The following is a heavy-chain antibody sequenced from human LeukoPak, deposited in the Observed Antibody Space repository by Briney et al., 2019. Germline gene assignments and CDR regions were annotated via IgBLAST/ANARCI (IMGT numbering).Heavy chain of an antibody. CDR2: IYYSGST. J-gene: IGHJ6*02. Sequence: SETLSLTCTVSGGSISSYYWSWIRQPPGKGLEWIGYIYYSGSTNYNPSLKSRVTISVDTSKNQFSLKLSSVTAAETAVYYCAGGHGSYDRSGYCYGYYYYGMDVWGQGTTVTVSS. V-gene: IGHV4-59*01. CDR1: GGSISSYY. CDR3: AGGHGSYDRSGYCYGYYYYGMDV. D-gene: IGHD3-22*01.